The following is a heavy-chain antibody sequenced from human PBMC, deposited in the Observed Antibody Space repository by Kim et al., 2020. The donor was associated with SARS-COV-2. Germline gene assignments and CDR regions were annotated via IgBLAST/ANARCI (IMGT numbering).Heavy chain of an antibody. V-gene: IGHV3-48*03. CDR2: MSSGAGTI. Sequence: GGSLRLSCVTSGFTFSNYDMNWVRQAPGKGLEWLSFMSSGAGTIYYADSVKGRFTVSRDNAKNSLYLQMSSLRAEDTAVYYCARDWALDSWGQGTLVTVSS. D-gene: IGHD3-16*01. J-gene: IGHJ4*02. CDR3: ARDWALDS. CDR1: GFTFSNYD.